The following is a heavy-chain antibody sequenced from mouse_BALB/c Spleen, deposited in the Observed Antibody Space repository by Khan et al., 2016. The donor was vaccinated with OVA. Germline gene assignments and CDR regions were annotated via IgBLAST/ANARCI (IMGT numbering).Heavy chain of an antibody. Sequence: QIQLVQSGPDLKKPGETVKISCKASGYTFTNYGMNWVKQVPGKGLKWMGWTNTYTGEPTYADDFKGRFAFSLETSASTAYLQINNLKKEDTATYFCARVGYNGTMDYWGQGTSVTVA. D-gene: IGHD2-14*01. V-gene: IGHV9-3-1*01. CDR2: TNTYTGEP. CDR1: GYTFTNYG. CDR3: ARVGYNGTMDY. J-gene: IGHJ4*01.